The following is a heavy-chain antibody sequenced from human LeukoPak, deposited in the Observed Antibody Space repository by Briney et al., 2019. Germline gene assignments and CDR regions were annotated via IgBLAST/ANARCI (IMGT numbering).Heavy chain of an antibody. V-gene: IGHV3-23*01. J-gene: IGHJ4*02. CDR3: ARGGYYYDSSGYYLFYY. D-gene: IGHD3-22*01. CDR1: GFTFSSYA. Sequence: GGSLRLSCAASGFTFSSYAMSWVRQAPGKGLQWVSAISGSGGSTYYADSVKGRFTISRDNAKNSLYLQMNSLRAEDTAVYYCARGGYYYDSSGYYLFYYWGQGTLVTVSS. CDR2: ISGSGGST.